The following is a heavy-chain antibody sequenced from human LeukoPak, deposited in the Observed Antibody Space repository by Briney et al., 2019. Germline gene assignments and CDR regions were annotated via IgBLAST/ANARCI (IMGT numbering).Heavy chain of an antibody. CDR1: GFSFSTFG. D-gene: IGHD3-16*01. J-gene: IGHJ4*02. CDR2: IRNDGSKK. Sequence: GRSLRLSCAASGFSFSTFGMHWARRAPGKGLEWVAVIRNDGSKKFYAESVKGRFTISRDNSQNTLYLQMNRLRAEDTAVYYCGRDSLGGDYWGQGTLVTVPS. CDR3: GRDSLGGDY. V-gene: IGHV3-33*08.